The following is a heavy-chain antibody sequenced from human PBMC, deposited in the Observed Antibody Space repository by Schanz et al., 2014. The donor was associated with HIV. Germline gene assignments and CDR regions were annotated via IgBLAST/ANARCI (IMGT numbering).Heavy chain of an antibody. J-gene: IGHJ6*02. D-gene: IGHD4-17*01. CDR2: ISNDGSSQ. Sequence: QVQMVQSGGGVVQPGRSLRLSCVASGFTFSTYPMHWVRQAPGKGLEWVAVISNDGSSQEYADSVRGRFSISRDNSKNRLFLQMNSLRAEDRALYYCAREGPTVTPGYYYGMDVWGQGTTVTVSS. CDR1: GFTFSTYP. CDR3: AREGPTVTPGYYYGMDV. V-gene: IGHV3-30*04.